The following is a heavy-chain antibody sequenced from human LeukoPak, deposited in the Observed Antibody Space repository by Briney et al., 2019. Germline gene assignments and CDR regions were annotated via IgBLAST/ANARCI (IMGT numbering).Heavy chain of an antibody. D-gene: IGHD5-18*01. V-gene: IGHV5-51*01. J-gene: IGHJ4*02. CDR3: ARPGGEQLWLREYYFDY. CDR2: IYPGDSDT. CDR1: GYSFTSYW. Sequence: GESLKISCKGSGYSFTSYWIGWVRQMPGKGPEWMGIIYPGDSDTRYSPSFQGQVTISANKSISTAYLQWSSLKASDTAMYYCARPGGEQLWLREYYFDYWGQGTLVTVSS.